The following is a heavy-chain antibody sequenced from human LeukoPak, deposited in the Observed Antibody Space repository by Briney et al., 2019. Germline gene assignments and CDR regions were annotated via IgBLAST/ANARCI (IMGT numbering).Heavy chain of an antibody. CDR1: GGSISSSSYY. CDR3: ARLGGDSDNWFDP. J-gene: IGHJ5*02. CDR2: IYYSGST. V-gene: IGHV4-39*01. Sequence: SETLSLTCTVSGGSISSSSYYWGWIRQPPWKGLEWIGSIYYSGSTYYNPSLKSRVTISVGTSKNQFSLKLSSVTAADTAVYYCARLGGDSDNWFDPWGQGILVTVSS. D-gene: IGHD2-21*02.